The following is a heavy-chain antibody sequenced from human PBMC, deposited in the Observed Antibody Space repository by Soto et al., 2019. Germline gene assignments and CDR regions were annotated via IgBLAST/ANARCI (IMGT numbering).Heavy chain of an antibody. V-gene: IGHV3-33*01. D-gene: IGHD6-13*01. CDR2: IWYDGSNK. CDR3: ARDRSSSSWYRYYYYYGMDV. Sequence: GGSLRLSCAASGFTFRSYGMHWVRQAPGKGLEWVAVIWYDGSNKYYADSVKGRFTISRDNSKNTPYLQMNSLRAEDTAVYYCARDRSSSSWYRYYYYYGMDVWGQGTTVTVSS. CDR1: GFTFRSYG. J-gene: IGHJ6*02.